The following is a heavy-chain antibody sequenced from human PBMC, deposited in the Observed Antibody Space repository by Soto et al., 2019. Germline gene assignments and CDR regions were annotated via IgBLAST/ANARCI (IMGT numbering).Heavy chain of an antibody. V-gene: IGHV4-31*03. CDR3: ARFGGDRPGYFDY. D-gene: IGHD3-16*01. J-gene: IGHJ4*02. CDR1: GGSISSGGYY. Sequence: SETLSLTCTVSGGSISSGGYYWSWIRQHPGKGLEWIGYIYYSGSTYYNPSLKSRVTISVDTSKNQFSLKLSSVTAADTAVYYCARFGGDRPGYFDYWGQGTRVTVAS. CDR2: IYYSGST.